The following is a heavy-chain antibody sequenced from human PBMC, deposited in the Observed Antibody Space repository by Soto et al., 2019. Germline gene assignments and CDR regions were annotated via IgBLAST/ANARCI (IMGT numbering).Heavy chain of an antibody. D-gene: IGHD5-18*01. V-gene: IGHV6-1*01. CDR3: ARSESYSYGRYYYYYYGMDV. CDR2: TYYRSKWYN. J-gene: IGHJ6*02. Sequence: LTCAISGDSVSSNSAAWNWIRQSPSRGLEWLGRTYYRSKWYNDYAVSVKSRITINPDTSKNQFSLQLSSVTPEDTAVYYCARSESYSYGRYYYYYYGMDVWGQGTTVTVSS. CDR1: GDSVSSNSAA.